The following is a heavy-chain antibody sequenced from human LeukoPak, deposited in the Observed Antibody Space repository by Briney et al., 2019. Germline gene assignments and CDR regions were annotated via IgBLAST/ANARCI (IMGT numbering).Heavy chain of an antibody. CDR3: ATGVSDAFDI. J-gene: IGHJ3*02. CDR1: GGSISSYY. CDR2: IYYCGST. V-gene: IGHV4-59*01. Sequence: SETLSLTCTVSGGSISSYYWSWIRQPPGKGQEWIGYIYYCGSTNYNHSPTRRITISADTSKDQFSLKLSSVTAADTAVYYCATGVSDAFDIWGQGTMVTVSS.